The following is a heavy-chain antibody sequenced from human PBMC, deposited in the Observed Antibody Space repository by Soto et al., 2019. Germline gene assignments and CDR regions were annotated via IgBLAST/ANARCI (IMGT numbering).Heavy chain of an antibody. D-gene: IGHD2-8*02. V-gene: IGHV5-51*01. CDR3: ARQFHDYTGGGNYYYGLDV. J-gene: IGHJ6*02. CDR2: IYPGDSDT. CDR1: GYSFNSYW. Sequence: PGESLKISCEASGYSFNSYWIAWVRQMPGKGLEWMGIIYPGDSDTRYSPSFQGQVTISADKYINTAYLQWSSLKSSDTATYYCARQFHDYTGGGNYYYGLDVWGLGTTVTVSS.